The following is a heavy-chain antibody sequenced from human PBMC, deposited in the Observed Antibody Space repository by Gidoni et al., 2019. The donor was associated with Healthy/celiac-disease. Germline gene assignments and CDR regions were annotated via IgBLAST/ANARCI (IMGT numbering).Heavy chain of an antibody. CDR2: IYHSGST. CDR3: ARADLFTMIVPNAFDI. CDR1: GDSMRSGYY. D-gene: IGHD3-22*01. J-gene: IGHJ3*02. V-gene: IGHV4-38-2*02. Sequence: QVQLQESGPGLVKPSETLSLTCTVSGDSMRSGYYWVWIRQPPGKGLEWIGSIYHSGSTYYNPSLKSRVTISVDTSKNQFSLKLSSVTAADTAVYYCARADLFTMIVPNAFDIWGQGTMVTVSS.